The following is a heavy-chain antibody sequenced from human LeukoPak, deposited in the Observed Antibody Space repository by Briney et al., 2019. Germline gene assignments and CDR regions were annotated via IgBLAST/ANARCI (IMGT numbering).Heavy chain of an antibody. V-gene: IGHV1-18*01. CDR3: AKGLYCTNGVCFPFDY. J-gene: IGHJ4*02. Sequence: ASVKVSCKASGYTFTSYGISWVRQAPGQGLEWMGWISAYNGNTNYAQKLQGRVTMTTDTSTSTAYMELRSLRSDDTAVYYCAKGLYCTNGVCFPFDYWGQGTLVTVSS. CDR1: GYTFTSYG. CDR2: ISAYNGNT. D-gene: IGHD2-8*01.